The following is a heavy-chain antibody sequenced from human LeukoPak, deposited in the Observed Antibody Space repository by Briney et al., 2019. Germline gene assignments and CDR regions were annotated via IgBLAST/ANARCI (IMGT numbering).Heavy chain of an antibody. Sequence: PGGSLRLSCAASGFTFSIYSMNWVRQAPGKGLEWVSCISSGSTNIYYADSVRARFTISRDNAKNSLYLQMNSLRAEDTAVYYCARVGGYCSSISNCYGDYWGQGTLVTVSS. J-gene: IGHJ4*02. V-gene: IGHV3-21*01. CDR3: ARVGGYCSSISNCYGDY. D-gene: IGHD2-2*03. CDR1: GFTFSIYS. CDR2: ISSGSTNI.